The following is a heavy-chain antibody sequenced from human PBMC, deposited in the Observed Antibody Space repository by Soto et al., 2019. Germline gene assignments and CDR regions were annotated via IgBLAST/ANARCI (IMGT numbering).Heavy chain of an antibody. V-gene: IGHV4-59*01. CDR3: ARGSGSYSYNIHY. Sequence: SETLSLTCSVSSGTSSSSYWSWIRQPPGKGLEWIGYIYYSGSTNYNPSLKSRVTISVDTSKNQFSLKLTSVTAADTAVYYCARGSGSYSYNIHYWGQGTLVTVSS. CDR2: IYYSGST. CDR1: SGTSSSSY. J-gene: IGHJ4*02. D-gene: IGHD1-26*01.